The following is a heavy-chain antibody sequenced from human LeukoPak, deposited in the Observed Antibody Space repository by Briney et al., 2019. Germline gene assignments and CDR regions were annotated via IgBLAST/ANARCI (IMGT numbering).Heavy chain of an antibody. V-gene: IGHV4-39*01. Sequence: PSETLSLTCTVSGGSISSDSYYWGWIRQPPGKGLEWIGSIYYSGSTYYYPSLKSRVTISVDTSKNQFSLKLTSVTAADTSMYYCVRRAYGSGSYPADYWGQGTLVTVSS. D-gene: IGHD3-10*01. CDR3: VRRAYGSGSYPADY. J-gene: IGHJ4*02. CDR2: IYYSGST. CDR1: GGSISSDSYY.